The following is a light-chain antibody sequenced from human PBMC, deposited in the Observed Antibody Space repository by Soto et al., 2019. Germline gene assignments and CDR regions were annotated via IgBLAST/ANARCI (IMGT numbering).Light chain of an antibody. CDR1: QSISSY. CDR2: AAS. CDR3: QQSYXTPRT. J-gene: IGKJ1*01. V-gene: IGKV1-39*01. Sequence: DIQMTQSPSSLSASVGDRVTITCRASQSISSYLNWYKQKPGKAPKLLIYAASSLQSGVPSRFSGSGSGTDFTLTICILLPEFFSTYYCQQSYXTPRTFGQGTKVDIK.